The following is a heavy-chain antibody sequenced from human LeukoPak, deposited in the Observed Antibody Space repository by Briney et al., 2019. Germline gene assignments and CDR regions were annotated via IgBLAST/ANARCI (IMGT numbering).Heavy chain of an antibody. J-gene: IGHJ4*02. V-gene: IGHV4-34*01. CDR2: INHSGST. CDR3: ARGGGNSRPSDY. D-gene: IGHD4-23*01. Sequence: SETLSLTCAVYGGSFSGYYWSWIRQPPGKGLEWIGEINHSGSTNYNPSLKSRVTISVDTSKNQFSLKLSSVTAADTAVHYCARGGGNSRPSDYWGQGTLVTVSS. CDR1: GGSFSGYY.